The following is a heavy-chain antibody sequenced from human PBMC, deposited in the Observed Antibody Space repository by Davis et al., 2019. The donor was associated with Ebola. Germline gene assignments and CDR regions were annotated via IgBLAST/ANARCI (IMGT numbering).Heavy chain of an antibody. V-gene: IGHV4-39*07. CDR1: GGSISSSSYY. Sequence: MPSETLSLTCTVSGGSISSSSYYWGWIRQPPGKGLEWIGSIYYSGSTYYNPSLKSRVTISVDTSKNQFSLKLSSVTAADTAVYYCARGVKQLVSNWFDPWGQGTLVTVSS. CDR3: ARGVKQLVSNWFDP. J-gene: IGHJ5*02. D-gene: IGHD6-13*01. CDR2: IYYSGST.